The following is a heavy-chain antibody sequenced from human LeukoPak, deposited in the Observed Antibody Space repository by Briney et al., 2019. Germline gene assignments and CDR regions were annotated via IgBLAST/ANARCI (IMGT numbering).Heavy chain of an antibody. CDR3: ARVTGSDWFFHL. CDR1: GVSVSSNSAA. J-gene: IGHJ2*01. D-gene: IGHD3-9*01. V-gene: IGHV6-1*01. Sequence: SQTLSLTCAISGVSVSSNSAAWNWIRQPPSGGLEWLGRTYFRSKWYTDYAISVRSRMTINADTSKNQFSLQLNSVTPEDAAVYYCARVTGSDWFFHLWGRGTLVIVSS. CDR2: TYFRSKWYT.